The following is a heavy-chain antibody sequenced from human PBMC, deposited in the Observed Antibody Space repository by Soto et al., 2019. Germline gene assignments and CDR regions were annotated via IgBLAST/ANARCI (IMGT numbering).Heavy chain of an antibody. CDR2: IIPIFGTA. V-gene: IGHV1-69*13. CDR3: AGRTYYYDSPLGYFDY. CDR1: GGTFSSYA. J-gene: IGHJ4*02. D-gene: IGHD3-22*01. Sequence: SVKVSCKASGGTFSSYAISWVRQAPGQGLEWMGGIIPIFGTANYAQKFQGRVTITADEFTSTAYMELSSLRSEDTAVYYCAGRTYYYDSPLGYFDYWGQGTLVTVSS.